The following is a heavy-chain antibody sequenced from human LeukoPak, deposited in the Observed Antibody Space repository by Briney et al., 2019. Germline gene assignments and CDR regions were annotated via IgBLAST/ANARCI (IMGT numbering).Heavy chain of an antibody. Sequence: GESLKISCKGSGYSFNTYRIGWVRQMPGKGLEWMGRIDPSDSYTNYSPSFEGHVTISADKSISTAYLQWSSLKASDIATYYCARHYGAAGDFDYWGQGTLVTVSS. V-gene: IGHV5-10-1*01. CDR2: IDPSDSYT. CDR1: GYSFNTYR. D-gene: IGHD6-13*01. CDR3: ARHYGAAGDFDY. J-gene: IGHJ4*02.